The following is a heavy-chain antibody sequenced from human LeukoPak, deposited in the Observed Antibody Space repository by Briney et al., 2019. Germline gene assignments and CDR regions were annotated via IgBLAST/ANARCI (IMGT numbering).Heavy chain of an antibody. V-gene: IGHV3-49*03. CDR1: GFTFGDYY. Sequence: GGSLRLSCTTSGFTFGDYYMTWFRQAPGKGLEWVGFIRNKVYGGTTEYAASVEGRFTISKDDSKSVAYLQMSSLNTEETAVYYCSRDLYYVPLLGGQGTRVTVSS. CDR2: IRNKVYGGTT. D-gene: IGHD3-10*02. J-gene: IGHJ4*02. CDR3: SRDLYYVPLL.